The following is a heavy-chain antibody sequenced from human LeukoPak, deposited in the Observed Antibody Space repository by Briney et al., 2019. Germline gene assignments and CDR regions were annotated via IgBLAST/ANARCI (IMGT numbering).Heavy chain of an antibody. V-gene: IGHV3-30*18. CDR1: GFTFSSYG. Sequence: PGGSLRLSCAASGFTFSSYGMHWVRQAPGKGLEWGAVISYDGSNKYYADSVKGRFTISRDNSKNTLYLQMNSLRAEDTAVYYCAKDNSQLATYYYSGMDVWGQGTTVTVSS. CDR3: AKDNSQLATYYYSGMDV. D-gene: IGHD6-13*01. J-gene: IGHJ6*02. CDR2: ISYDGSNK.